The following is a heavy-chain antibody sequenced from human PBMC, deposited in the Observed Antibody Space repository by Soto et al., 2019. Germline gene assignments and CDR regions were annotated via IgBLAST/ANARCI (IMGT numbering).Heavy chain of an antibody. Sequence: QVQLQESGPGLVKPSETLSLTCTVSGGSISSYYWRWIRQPPGKGLEWIGYIYYRGSTNYNPSLKSRVTISVDTSKNQFSLNLSSVTAADTAMYYCARFNWYFDLWGRGTLVTVSS. V-gene: IGHV4-59*01. CDR1: GGSISSYY. J-gene: IGHJ2*01. CDR3: ARFNWYFDL. CDR2: IYYRGST.